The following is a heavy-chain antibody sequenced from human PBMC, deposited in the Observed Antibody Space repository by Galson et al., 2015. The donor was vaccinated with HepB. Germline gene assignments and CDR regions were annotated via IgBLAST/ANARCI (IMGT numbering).Heavy chain of an antibody. D-gene: IGHD1-1*01. CDR2: INPDQSQK. J-gene: IGHJ4*02. V-gene: IGHV3-7*03. CDR3: ARTAATGRGLDH. Sequence: SLRLSCAASGFSLSSHWVSWVRQAPGKGLECVAHINPDQSQKRYVDSVRGRFSVSKDNAMNSVSLQMNSLRVEDTAVYYCARTAATGRGLDHWGQGILVIVSS. CDR1: GFSLSSHW.